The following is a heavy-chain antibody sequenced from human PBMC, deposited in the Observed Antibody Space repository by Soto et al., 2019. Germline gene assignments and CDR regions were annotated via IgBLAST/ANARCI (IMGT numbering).Heavy chain of an antibody. V-gene: IGHV3-23*01. CDR1: GFTFSSYA. D-gene: IGHD3-3*01. J-gene: IGHJ5*02. Sequence: PGGSLRLSCAASGFTFSSYAMSWVCQAPGKGLEWVSAISGSGGSTYYADSVKGRFTISRDNSKNTLYLQMNSLRAEDTAVYYCAKDLRFLAETNWFDPWGQGTLVTVSS. CDR3: AKDLRFLAETNWFDP. CDR2: ISGSGGST.